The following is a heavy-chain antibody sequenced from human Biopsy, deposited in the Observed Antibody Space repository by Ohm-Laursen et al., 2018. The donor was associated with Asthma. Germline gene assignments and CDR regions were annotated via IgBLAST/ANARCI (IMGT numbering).Heavy chain of an antibody. CDR2: ILFDGRKI. CDR1: GFNFHNYG. CDR3: AKDRVAGRSYYFDY. J-gene: IGHJ4*02. D-gene: IGHD6-13*01. Sequence: LRLSCAASGFNFHNYGMNWVRRAPGKGLEWVAQILFDGRKINYPDSVKGRFTISRDNSKNMAYLQMNSLRPEDTAVYYCAKDRVAGRSYYFDYWGQGSLVSVSS. V-gene: IGHV3-30*18.